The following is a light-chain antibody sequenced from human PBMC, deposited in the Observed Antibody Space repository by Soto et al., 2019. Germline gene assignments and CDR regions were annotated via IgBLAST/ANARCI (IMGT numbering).Light chain of an antibody. J-gene: IGKJ1*01. CDR1: QSVSSN. CDR3: QQYNNWPPT. CDR2: GAS. V-gene: IGKV3-15*01. Sequence: EIVMNQSPSTLSVSPGERATLSCRASQSVSSNLAWYQQKPGQAPRLLIYGASTRATGIPARFSGSGSGTEFTLTISSLQSEDFAVYYCQQYNNWPPTFGQGTKVDIK.